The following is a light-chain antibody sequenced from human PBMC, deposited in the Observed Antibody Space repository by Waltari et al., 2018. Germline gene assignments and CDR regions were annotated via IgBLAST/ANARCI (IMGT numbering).Light chain of an antibody. CDR3: QHYVRLPAT. CDR2: GAS. V-gene: IGKV3-20*01. Sequence: IVLTQSPGTLSLSPGERATLSCRASETVSRALAWYQQKPGQAPRLHIYGASTRAPGIPDRFSGSGSGTDFSLTISGLEPEDFAVYYCQHYVRLPATFGQGTKVEIK. J-gene: IGKJ1*01. CDR1: ETVSRA.